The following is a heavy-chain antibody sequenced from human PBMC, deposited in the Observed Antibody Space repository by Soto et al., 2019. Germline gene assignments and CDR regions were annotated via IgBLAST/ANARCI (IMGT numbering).Heavy chain of an antibody. V-gene: IGHV4-30-4*01. D-gene: IGHD6-19*01. CDR2: IYYSGST. CDR3: ASLSSGSRDVFGYFFDY. CDR1: GASISSGDYY. Sequence: SETLSLTCTVSGASISSGDYYWSWIRQPPGKGLEWIGYIYYSGSTYYNTSLKSRVTISVDTSKNQFSLKLSSVTAADTAVYFCASLSSGSRDVFGYFFDYWGQGTLVTVSS. J-gene: IGHJ4*02.